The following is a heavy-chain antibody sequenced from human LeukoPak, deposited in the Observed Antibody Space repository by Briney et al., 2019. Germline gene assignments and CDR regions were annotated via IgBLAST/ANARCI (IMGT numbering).Heavy chain of an antibody. D-gene: IGHD3-10*01. CDR2: IFHSGSS. Sequence: SETLSLTCAVPGDSISSGDYSWSWIRQPSGKGLEWIGYIFHSGSSYYNPSLKSRVTISVDKSKNQFSLRLTSVTAADTAVYYCARELWFVNAPGSWFDPWGQGTLVTVSS. J-gene: IGHJ5*02. CDR1: GDSISSGDYS. V-gene: IGHV4-30-2*01. CDR3: ARELWFVNAPGSWFDP.